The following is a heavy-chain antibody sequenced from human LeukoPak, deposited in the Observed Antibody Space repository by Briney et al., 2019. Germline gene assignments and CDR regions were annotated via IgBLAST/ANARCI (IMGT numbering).Heavy chain of an antibody. J-gene: IGHJ4*02. CDR1: GFTFSSYS. Sequence: GGSLRLSCAASGFTFSSYSMNWVRQAPGKGLEWVSSISSSSSYIYYADSVKGRFTISRDNAKNSLYLQMNSLRAEDTAVYYCANIGRCSYSSGYWGQGTLVTVSS. V-gene: IGHV3-21*01. CDR2: ISSSSSYI. CDR3: ANIGRCSYSSGY. D-gene: IGHD5-18*01.